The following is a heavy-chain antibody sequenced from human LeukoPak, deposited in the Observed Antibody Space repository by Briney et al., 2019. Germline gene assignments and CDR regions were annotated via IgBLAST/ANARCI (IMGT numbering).Heavy chain of an antibody. Sequence: NPSETLSLTCTVSGGSIGSYYWSWIRQPPGKGLEWIGYIYYSGSTSYNPSLKSRVTISVDTSKDQFFLKLSSVTAADTAVYYCARSHVSVYYFDLWGQGALVTVSS. CDR2: IYYSGST. V-gene: IGHV4-59*08. CDR3: ARSHVSVYYFDL. D-gene: IGHD5/OR15-5a*01. CDR1: GGSIGSYY. J-gene: IGHJ4*02.